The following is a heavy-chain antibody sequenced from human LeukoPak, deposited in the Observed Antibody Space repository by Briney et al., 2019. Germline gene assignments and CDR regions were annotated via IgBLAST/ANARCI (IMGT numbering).Heavy chain of an antibody. J-gene: IGHJ4*02. V-gene: IGHV3-23*01. D-gene: IGHD3-10*01. CDR3: ATPEPGIIMVRGVIAAFDY. CDR1: GFTFSSYW. CDR2: ISGSGGST. Sequence: GGSLRLSCVASGFTFSSYWMHWVRQAPGKGLEWVSFISGSGGSTYYADSVKGRFTISRDNSKNTLYLQMNSLRAEDTAVYYCATPEPGIIMVRGVIAAFDYWGQGTLVTVSS.